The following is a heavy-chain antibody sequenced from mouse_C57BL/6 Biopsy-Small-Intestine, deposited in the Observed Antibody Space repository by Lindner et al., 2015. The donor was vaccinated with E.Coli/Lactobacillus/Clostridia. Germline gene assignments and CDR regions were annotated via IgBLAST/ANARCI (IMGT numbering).Heavy chain of an antibody. V-gene: IGHV10-3*01. D-gene: IGHD1-1*01. CDR2: IRSKGNNYAT. J-gene: IGHJ4*01. Sequence: VQLQESARIVQPKGSLKLSCAASGFTFNTYAMHWVRQAPGKGLEWVARIRSKGNNYATYYADSVKDRFTISRDDSESMLYLQMNNLKTEDTAMYYCVRQGLLLRGFTLDYWGQGTSVTVPS. CDR1: GFTFNTYA. CDR3: VRQGLLLRGFTLDY.